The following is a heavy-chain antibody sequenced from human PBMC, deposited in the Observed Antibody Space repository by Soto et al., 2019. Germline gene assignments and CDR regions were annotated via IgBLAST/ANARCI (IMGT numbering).Heavy chain of an antibody. CDR3: AKAGGSYLYYFDS. J-gene: IGHJ4*02. V-gene: IGHV3-9*01. Sequence: EVQLVESGGGLVQPGRSLRLSCAASGFPFDDFVMHWVRKAPGKGLEWVSGISWNSGTIDYADSVKGRFTISRDNAKNSLYLQMSSLRAEDTAFYYCAKAGGSYLYYFDSWGQGTLVTVSS. CDR1: GFPFDDFV. D-gene: IGHD1-26*01. CDR2: ISWNSGTI.